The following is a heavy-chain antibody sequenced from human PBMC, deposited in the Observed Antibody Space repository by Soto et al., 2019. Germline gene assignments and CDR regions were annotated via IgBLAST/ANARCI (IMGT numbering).Heavy chain of an antibody. CDR3: ARADYGDYVDY. CDR2: IYSGGST. V-gene: IGHV3-53*01. CDR1: GFTVSSNY. D-gene: IGHD4-17*01. Sequence: ESGGGLIQPGGSLRLSCAASGFTVSSNYMSWVRQAPGKGLEWVSVIYSGGSTYYADSVKGRFTISRDNSKNTLYLQMNSLRAEDTAVYYCARADYGDYVDYWGQGTLVTVSS. J-gene: IGHJ4*02.